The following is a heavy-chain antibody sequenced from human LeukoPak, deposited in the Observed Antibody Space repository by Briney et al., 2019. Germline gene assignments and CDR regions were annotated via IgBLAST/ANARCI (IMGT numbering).Heavy chain of an antibody. D-gene: IGHD3-10*01. CDR1: GFPFSTYD. CDR2: ISSDGYRT. CDR3: AKGLGTGSVLARPLHY. V-gene: IGHV3-30*18. J-gene: IGHJ4*02. Sequence: GGSLRLSCAASGFPFSTYDMHWVRQAPDKGLQWVAVISSDGYRTDYPDSVRGRFTISRDNFKNTVDLQMISVTAEDTAMYFCAKGLGTGSVLARPLHYWGQGTLVTDSS.